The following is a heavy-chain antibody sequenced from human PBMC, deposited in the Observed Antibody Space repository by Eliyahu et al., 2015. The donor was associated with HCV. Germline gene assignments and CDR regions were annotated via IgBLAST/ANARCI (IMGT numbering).Heavy chain of an antibody. CDR3: ARGKYSISSHDY. CDR1: GDSISSSGYY. D-gene: IGHD6-6*01. J-gene: IGHJ4*02. V-gene: IGHV4-61*02. CDR2: IFTSGST. Sequence: QVQLQESGPGLVQPSQTLSLSCTVSGDSISSSGYYWSWIRQPAGKGLEWIGRIFTSGSTNYNPSLKSRLTISVDTSKNQFSLKLSSVAAADTAVYYCARGKYSISSHDYWGQGTLVTVSS.